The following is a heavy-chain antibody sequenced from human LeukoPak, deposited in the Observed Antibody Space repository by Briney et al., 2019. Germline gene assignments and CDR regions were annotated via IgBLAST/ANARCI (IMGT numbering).Heavy chain of an antibody. V-gene: IGHV3-30*18. Sequence: GGSLRLSCEASGFTFSSYGMHWVRQAPGKGLEWVAVISYDGSNKYYADSVKGRFTISRDNSKNTLYLQMNSLRAEDTAVYYCAKGLYSSSWYGIDYWGQGTLVTVSS. D-gene: IGHD6-13*01. CDR3: AKGLYSSSWYGIDY. CDR2: ISYDGSNK. CDR1: GFTFSSYG. J-gene: IGHJ4*02.